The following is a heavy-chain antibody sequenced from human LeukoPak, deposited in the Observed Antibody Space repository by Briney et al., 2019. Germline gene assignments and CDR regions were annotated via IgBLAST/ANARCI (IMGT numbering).Heavy chain of an antibody. J-gene: IGHJ6*03. CDR3: ARDLGPFHYDFWSGYGATGYMDV. Sequence: SETLSLTCTVSGGSISSYYWSWIRQPPGKGLEWIGYIYYSGSTNYNPSLKSRVTISVDTSKNQFSLKPSSVTAADTAVYYCARDLGPFHYDFWSGYGATGYMDVWGKGTTVTVSS. CDR1: GGSISSYY. D-gene: IGHD3-3*01. V-gene: IGHV4-59*01. CDR2: IYYSGST.